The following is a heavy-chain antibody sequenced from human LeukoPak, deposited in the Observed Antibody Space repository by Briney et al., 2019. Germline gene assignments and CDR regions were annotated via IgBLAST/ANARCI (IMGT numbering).Heavy chain of an antibody. CDR2: ISCSGGST. V-gene: IGHV3-23*01. CDR1: GFTFSSYA. Sequence: GGSLRLSCAASGFTFSSYAMNWVRQTPGKGLEWVSAISCSGGSTYYADSVKGRFTISRDNSKNTLYLQMNSLRAEDTAVYYCAKASGWGYFDYWGQGTLVTVSS. CDR3: AKASGWGYFDY. J-gene: IGHJ4*02. D-gene: IGHD6-19*01.